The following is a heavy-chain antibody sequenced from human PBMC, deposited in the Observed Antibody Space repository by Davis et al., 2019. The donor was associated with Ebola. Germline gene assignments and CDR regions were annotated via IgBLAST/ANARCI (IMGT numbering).Heavy chain of an antibody. J-gene: IGHJ4*02. Sequence: GESLKISCAASGFTFSNYWMHWVRQAPGKGLVWVSRISGDGDNTDYADSVKGRFTISRDNAQNTLYLQMNSLGAEDTAVYFWARGLYSNGSPKYWGQGTLVTVSA. CDR3: ARGLYSNGSPKY. CDR1: GFTFSNYW. D-gene: IGHD6-19*01. CDR2: ISGDGDNT. V-gene: IGHV3-74*01.